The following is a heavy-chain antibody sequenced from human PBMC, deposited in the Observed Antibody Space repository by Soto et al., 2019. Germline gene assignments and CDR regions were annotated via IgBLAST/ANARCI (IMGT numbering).Heavy chain of an antibody. Sequence: EVQLVDSGGALVQPGESLRLSCAASGFTFSDYLMTWVRQAPGKGLEWVATIKQDGNEKYYVDSVKGRFTISRDNAKNSLYLKLNAVRAEAPAVYYCAIGPCLGKGGQGTLVTVPS. J-gene: IGHJ4*02. CDR2: IKQDGNEK. D-gene: IGHD1-26*01. CDR1: GFTFSDYL. V-gene: IGHV3-7*01. CDR3: AIGPCLGK.